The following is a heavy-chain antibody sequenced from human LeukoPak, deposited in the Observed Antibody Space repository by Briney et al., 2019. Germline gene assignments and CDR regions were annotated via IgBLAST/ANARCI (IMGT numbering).Heavy chain of an antibody. CDR2: ISDGGDIT. CDR3: VKEVRGKSYGDF. Sequence: GGSLRLSCAASGFTFSNFAMSWVRQSPGKGLEWVSAISDGGDITYYADSVEGRFTISRDNSKNTVALQMNSLRAEDTALYYCVKEVRGKSYGDFWGQGTLVTVSS. J-gene: IGHJ4*02. CDR1: GFTFSNFA. D-gene: IGHD3-16*01. V-gene: IGHV3-23*01.